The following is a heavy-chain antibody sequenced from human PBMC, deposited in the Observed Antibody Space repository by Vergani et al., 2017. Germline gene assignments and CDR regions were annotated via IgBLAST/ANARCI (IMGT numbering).Heavy chain of an antibody. Sequence: VQLVESGGGLVKPGGSLRLSCAASGFTFSDFSMSWVRQAPGKGLEWVAFIGSSGPYINYADSVKGRFIISRDKTNNSLFLQLRSLRAEDAAVYYCARDCTSVGCPDNYGMDVWGQGATVTVSS. D-gene: IGHD2-8*02. CDR3: ARDCTSVGCPDNYGMDV. CDR2: IGSSGPYI. J-gene: IGHJ6*02. CDR1: GFTFSDFS. V-gene: IGHV3-21*06.